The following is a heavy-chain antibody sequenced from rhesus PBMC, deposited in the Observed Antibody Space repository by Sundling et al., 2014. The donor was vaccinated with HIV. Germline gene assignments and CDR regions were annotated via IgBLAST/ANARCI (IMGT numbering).Heavy chain of an antibody. CDR2: INPYNGNT. J-gene: IGHJ2*01. Sequence: QVQLVQSGAEVKKPGSSVKVSCKASGYTFTDYYMHWVRQAPRQGLEWMGWINPYNGNTKYAQKFQGRVTMTRDTSTSTAYMELSSLRSEDTAVYYCAKYNWNYLYFDLWGPGTPITISS. CDR3: AKYNWNYLYFDL. V-gene: IGHV1S2*01. CDR1: GYTFTDYY. D-gene: IGHD1-26*01.